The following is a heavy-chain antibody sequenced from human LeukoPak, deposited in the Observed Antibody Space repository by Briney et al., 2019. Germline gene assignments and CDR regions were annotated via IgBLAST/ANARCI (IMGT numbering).Heavy chain of an antibody. V-gene: IGHV3-21*01. D-gene: IGHD2-2*01. J-gene: IGHJ4*02. CDR2: ISSSSSYI. CDR1: GFTFSSYS. CDR3: ARGYCSSTSCAFFDY. Sequence: PGGSLRLSCAASGFTFSSYSMNWVRQAPGKGLEWVSSISSSSSYIHYADSVKGRFTISRDNAKNSLYLQMNSLRAEDTAVYYCARGYCSSTSCAFFDYWGQGTLVTVSS.